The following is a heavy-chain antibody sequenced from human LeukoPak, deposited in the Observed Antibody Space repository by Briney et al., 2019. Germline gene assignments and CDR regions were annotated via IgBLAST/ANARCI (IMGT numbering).Heavy chain of an antibody. CDR3: AREYDYGYYYFDY. CDR2: IKQDGSEK. D-gene: IGHD4/OR15-4a*01. V-gene: IGHV3-7*03. J-gene: IGHJ4*02. Sequence: GGSLRLSCAASGFIFSTYWMTWVRQAPGKGLEWVANIKQDGSEKYYVDSVKGRFTISRDNAKNSLYLQMNSLRAEDTAVYYCAREYDYGYYYFDYWGQGTLVTVSS. CDR1: GFIFSTYW.